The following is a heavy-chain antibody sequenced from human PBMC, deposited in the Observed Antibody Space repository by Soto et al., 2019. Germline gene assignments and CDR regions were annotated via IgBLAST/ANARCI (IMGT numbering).Heavy chain of an antibody. CDR1: GGAISSRSYY. V-gene: IGHV4-39*01. CDR2: IYYSGST. J-gene: IGHJ4*02. CDR3: ARQSQSPDY. Sequence: SETLSLTCTVSGGAISSRSYYWGWIRQPPGKGLEWIGSIYYSGSTYYNPPLKSRVTISVDTSKNQFSLKLSSVTAADTAVYYCARQSQSPDYWGQGTLVTVSS.